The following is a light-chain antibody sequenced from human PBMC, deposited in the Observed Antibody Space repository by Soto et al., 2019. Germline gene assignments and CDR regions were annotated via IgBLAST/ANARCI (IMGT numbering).Light chain of an antibody. V-gene: IGKV1-39*01. Sequence: DIRMTQSPSSLSASVGDRVTITCRASQSIRTYLNWYHQKPGKAPKLLIYAASSLQSGVPPRFSGSGSGTDFTLTISSLQPEDFATYYCQQSYSNPKTFGQGTKV. CDR2: AAS. CDR3: QQSYSNPKT. CDR1: QSIRTY. J-gene: IGKJ1*01.